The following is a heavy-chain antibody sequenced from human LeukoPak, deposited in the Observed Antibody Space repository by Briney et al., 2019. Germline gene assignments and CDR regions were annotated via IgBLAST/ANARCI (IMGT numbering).Heavy chain of an antibody. CDR3: VSFYETY. V-gene: IGHV3-7*01. D-gene: IGHD2/OR15-2a*01. Sequence: GGSLRLSCAASGFIFSDHWLDWVRQAPGKGLEWVAHIKGDGSQKYYVDSVKGRFTISKDNAKNTVYLQMNSLRAEDTAVYYCVSFYETYWGRGTLVTVSS. J-gene: IGHJ4*02. CDR1: GFIFSDHW. CDR2: IKGDGSQK.